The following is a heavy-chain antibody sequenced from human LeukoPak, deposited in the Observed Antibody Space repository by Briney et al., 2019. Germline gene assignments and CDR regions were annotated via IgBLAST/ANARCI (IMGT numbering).Heavy chain of an antibody. CDR2: ISSSGSTI. D-gene: IGHD1-26*01. J-gene: IGHJ4*02. CDR3: AKGDTTWELPHDY. V-gene: IGHV3-48*03. CDR1: GFTFSSYE. Sequence: PGGSLRLSCAASGFTFSSYEMNWVRQAPGKGLEWVSYISSSGSTIYYADSVKGRFTISRDNSKNTLYLQMNSLGAEDTAVYYCAKGDTTWELPHDYWGQGTLVTVSS.